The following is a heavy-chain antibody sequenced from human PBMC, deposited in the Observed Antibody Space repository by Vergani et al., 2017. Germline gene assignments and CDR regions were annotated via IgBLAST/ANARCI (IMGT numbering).Heavy chain of an antibody. CDR1: GFTFIMHA. J-gene: IGHJ4*02. CDR2: LSASDRRT. V-gene: IGHV3-23*01. Sequence: EVQLLESGGDLVQPGGSLRLSCAASGFTFIMHAMSWVHQAPGKGLEWVSTLSASDRRTHYADSVKGRFTISRDNSKNTLFLHMNSLRPEDTAVYYCAKAPIVVVPFDYWGQGTLVTVSS. CDR3: AKAPIVVVPFDY. D-gene: IGHD2-2*01.